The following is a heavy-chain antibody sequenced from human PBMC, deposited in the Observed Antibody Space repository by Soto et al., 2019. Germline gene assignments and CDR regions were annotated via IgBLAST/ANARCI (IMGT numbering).Heavy chain of an antibody. CDR1: GFTFSGYW. D-gene: IGHD3-22*01. CDR2: IKPGGRDK. V-gene: IGHV3-7*03. CDR3: ARGRGAFYENSDFFDF. Sequence: GGSLRLSCAASGFTFSGYWMTWVRQAPGMGLEWVANIKPGGRDKNYAASVAGRFIISRDNVKNSLHLQMYSLRTEDTAVYYCARGRGAFYENSDFFDFWGQGALVTVSS. J-gene: IGHJ4*02.